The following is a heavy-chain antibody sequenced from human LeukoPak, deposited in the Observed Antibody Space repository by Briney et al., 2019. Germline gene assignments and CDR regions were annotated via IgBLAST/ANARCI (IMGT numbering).Heavy chain of an antibody. CDR2: ISAYNGNT. CDR1: GYTFTSYG. Sequence: GASVKVSCKDSGYTFTSYGISWVRQAPGQGLEWMGWISAYNGNTNYAQTLQGRVTMTTDTSPSTAYMELRSLRSDDTPGYYCARVDPLGFDPWGQGTLVTVS. CDR3: ARVDPLGFDP. V-gene: IGHV1-18*01. J-gene: IGHJ5*02.